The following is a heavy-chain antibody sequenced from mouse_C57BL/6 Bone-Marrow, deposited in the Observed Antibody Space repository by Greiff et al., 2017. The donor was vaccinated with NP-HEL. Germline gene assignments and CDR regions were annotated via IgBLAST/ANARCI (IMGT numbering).Heavy chain of an antibody. D-gene: IGHD1-1*01. Sequence: DVQLVESGEGLVKPGGSLKLSCAASGFTFSSYAMSWVRQTPEKRLEWVAYISSGGDYVYYADTVKGRFTISRDNARNTLYLQMSSLKSEDTAMYYCTRGHYGSSPLAYWGQGTLVTVSA. V-gene: IGHV5-9-1*02. J-gene: IGHJ3*01. CDR1: GFTFSSYA. CDR2: ISSGGDYV. CDR3: TRGHYGSSPLAY.